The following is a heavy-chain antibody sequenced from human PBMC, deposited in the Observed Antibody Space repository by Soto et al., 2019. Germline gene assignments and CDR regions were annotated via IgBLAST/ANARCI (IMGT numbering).Heavy chain of an antibody. CDR1: GFTFSSYS. J-gene: IGHJ5*02. D-gene: IGHD4-17*01. CDR2: ISSSSSYI. CDR3: ARDSEAYGAYAPGGHWFDP. Sequence: GGSLRLSCAASGFTFSSYSMNWVRQAPGKGLEWVSSISSSSSYIYYADSVKGRFTISRDNAKNSLYLQMNSLRAEDTAVYYCARDSEAYGAYAPGGHWFDPWGQGTLVTVSS. V-gene: IGHV3-21*01.